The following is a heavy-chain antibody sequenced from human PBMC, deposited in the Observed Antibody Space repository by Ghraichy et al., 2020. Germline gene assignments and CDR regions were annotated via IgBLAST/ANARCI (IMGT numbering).Heavy chain of an antibody. V-gene: IGHV4-30-2*01. CDR1: GGSISSGDYS. J-gene: IGHJ5*02. CDR3: ARIANWFDP. Sequence: SETLSLTCAVSGGSISSGDYSWSWIRQPPGKVLEWIGSIHQSGSTYFNPSLESRVTISIDKPKNQLSLKLSSVTAADTAVYYCARIANWFDPWGQGTLVTVSS. CDR2: IHQSGST.